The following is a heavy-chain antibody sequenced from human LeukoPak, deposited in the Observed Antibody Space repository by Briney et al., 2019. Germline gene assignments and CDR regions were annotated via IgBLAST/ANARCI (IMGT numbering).Heavy chain of an antibody. CDR3: ARDAHWGLGWFDP. CDR2: IYYSGST. J-gene: IGHJ5*02. D-gene: IGHD7-27*01. CDR1: GGSISSGDYY. V-gene: IGHV4-30-4*08. Sequence: SETLSLTYTVSGGSISSGDYYWSWIRQPPGKGLEWIGYIYYSGSTYYNPSLKSRVTISVDTPKNQFSLKLSSVTAADTAVYYCARDAHWGLGWFDPWGQGTLVTVSS.